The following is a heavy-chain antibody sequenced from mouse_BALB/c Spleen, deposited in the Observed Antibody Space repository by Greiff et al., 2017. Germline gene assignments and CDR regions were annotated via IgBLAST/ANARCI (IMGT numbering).Heavy chain of an antibody. V-gene: IGHV14-3*02. J-gene: IGHJ3*01. CDR2: IDPANGNT. D-gene: IGHD2-1*01. CDR3: ARSGGNSWFAY. CDR1: GFNIKDTY. Sequence: VQLKESGAELVKPGASVKLSCTASGFNIKDTYMHWVKQRPEQGLEWIGRIDPANGNTKYDPKFQGKATITADTSSNTAYLQLSSLTSEDTAVYYCARSGGNSWFAYWGQGTLVTVSA.